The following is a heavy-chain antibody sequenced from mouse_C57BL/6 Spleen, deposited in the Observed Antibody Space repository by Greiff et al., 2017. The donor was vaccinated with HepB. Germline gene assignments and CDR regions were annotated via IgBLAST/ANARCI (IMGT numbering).Heavy chain of an antibody. CDR2: IHPNSGST. Sequence: VQLQQSGAELVKPGASVKLSCKASGYTFTSYWMHWVKQRPGQGLEWIGMIHPNSGSTNYNEKFKSKATLTVDKSSSTAYMQLSSLTSEDSAVYYCARSDDYHWYFDVWGTGTTVTVSS. V-gene: IGHV1-64*01. D-gene: IGHD2-4*01. CDR1: GYTFTSYW. J-gene: IGHJ1*03. CDR3: ARSDDYHWYFDV.